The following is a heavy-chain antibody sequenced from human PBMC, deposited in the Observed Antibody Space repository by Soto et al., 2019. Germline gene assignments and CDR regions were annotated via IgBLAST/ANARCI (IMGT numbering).Heavy chain of an antibody. V-gene: IGHV3-23*01. CDR2: ISGSGGST. CDR1: GFTFSSYA. Sequence: GGFLRLSCAASGFTFSSYAMSWVRQAPGKGLEWVSAISGSGGSTYYADSVKGRFTISRDNSKNTLYLQMNSLRAEDTAVYYCAKVGGAHYYYYGMDVWGQGTTVTVSS. J-gene: IGHJ6*02. D-gene: IGHD1-26*01. CDR3: AKVGGAHYYYYGMDV.